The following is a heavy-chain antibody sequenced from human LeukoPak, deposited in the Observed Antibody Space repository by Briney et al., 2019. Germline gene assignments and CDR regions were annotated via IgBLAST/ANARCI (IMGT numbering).Heavy chain of an antibody. Sequence: SEALSLTCTVSGGSISSSSYYWGWIRQPPGKGLEWIGSIYYSGSTYYNPSLKSRVTISVDTSKNQFSLKLSSVTAADTAVYYCARTQLQLWSIFDYWGQGTLVTVSS. D-gene: IGHD5-18*01. CDR2: IYYSGST. V-gene: IGHV4-39*01. CDR1: GGSISSSSYY. CDR3: ARTQLQLWSIFDY. J-gene: IGHJ4*02.